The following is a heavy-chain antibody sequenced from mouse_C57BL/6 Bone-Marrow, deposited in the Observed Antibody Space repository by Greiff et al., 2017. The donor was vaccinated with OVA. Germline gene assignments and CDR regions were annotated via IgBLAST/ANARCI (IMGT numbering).Heavy chain of an antibody. Sequence: EVQVVESGGGLVQPGGSLKLSCAASGFTFSDYYMYWVRQTPEKRLEWVAYISNGGGSTYYPDTVKGRFTISRDNAKNTLYLQMSRLKSEDTAMYYCARPLLLSGYFDVWGTGTTVTVSS. CDR2: ISNGGGST. V-gene: IGHV5-12*01. D-gene: IGHD1-1*01. CDR3: ARPLLLSGYFDV. CDR1: GFTFSDYY. J-gene: IGHJ1*03.